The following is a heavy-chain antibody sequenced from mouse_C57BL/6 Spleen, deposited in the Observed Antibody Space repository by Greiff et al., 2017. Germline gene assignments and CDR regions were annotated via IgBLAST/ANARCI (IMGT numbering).Heavy chain of an antibody. CDR1: GYSFTSYY. J-gene: IGHJ4*01. D-gene: IGHD2-4*01. V-gene: IGHV1-66*01. CDR2: IYPGSGNT. CDR3: ARDYAYAMDY. Sequence: VQLQQSGPELVKPGASVKISCKASGYSFTSYYIHWVKQRPGQGLEWIGWIYPGSGNTKYNEKFKGKATLTADTSSSTACLQLSSLTSEDSAVYYCARDYAYAMDYWGQGTSVTVSS.